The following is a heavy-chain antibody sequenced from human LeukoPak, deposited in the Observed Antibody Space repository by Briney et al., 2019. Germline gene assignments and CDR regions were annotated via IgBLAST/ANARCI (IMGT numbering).Heavy chain of an antibody. V-gene: IGHV3-33*01. Sequence: GGPLRLSCAASGFTFSSYGMHWVRQAPGKGLEWVAVIWYDGSNKYYADSVKGRFTISRDNSKNALYPQMNSLRAEDTAVYYCARDTLAVAGFDYWGQGTLVTVSS. D-gene: IGHD6-19*01. CDR3: ARDTLAVAGFDY. CDR2: IWYDGSNK. CDR1: GFTFSSYG. J-gene: IGHJ4*02.